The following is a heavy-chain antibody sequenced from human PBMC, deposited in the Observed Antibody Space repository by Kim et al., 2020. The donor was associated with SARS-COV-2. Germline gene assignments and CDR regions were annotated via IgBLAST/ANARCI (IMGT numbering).Heavy chain of an antibody. Sequence: SETLSLTCAVYGGSFSGYYWSWIRQPPGKGLEWIGEINHSGSTNYNPSLKSRVTISVDTSKNQFSLKLSSVTAADTAVYYCARDAPRSRQQRHFDYWG. CDR2: INHSGST. D-gene: IGHD6-13*01. V-gene: IGHV4-34*01. J-gene: IGHJ4*01. CDR1: GGSFSGYY. CDR3: ARDAPRSRQQRHFDY.